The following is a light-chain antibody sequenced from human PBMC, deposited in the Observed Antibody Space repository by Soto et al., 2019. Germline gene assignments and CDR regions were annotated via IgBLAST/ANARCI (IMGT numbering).Light chain of an antibody. CDR1: QSVNSRY. V-gene: IGKV3-20*01. Sequence: EIVLTQSPGTLSLSPGERATLSCRASQSVNSRYLAWYQQKPGQAPNLLIYGTSSRASGIPDRFSGSGSGTDFTLTISRLEPEDFAVYYCQQYVSSSLTFG. J-gene: IGKJ4*01. CDR3: QQYVSSSLT. CDR2: GTS.